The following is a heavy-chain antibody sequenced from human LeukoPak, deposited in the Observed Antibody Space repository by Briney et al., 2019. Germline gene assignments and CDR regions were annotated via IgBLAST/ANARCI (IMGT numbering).Heavy chain of an antibody. V-gene: IGHV1-2*02. CDR2: INPNTGAI. Sequence: ASVKVSCKASGYTFSDYYIHWVRQAPGQGLEWMGWINPNTGAIKYSQKFEGRVSMTRDTSITTVYMDLSSLRSDDTALYYCARVKKLMPEFEFWGQGTLVTVSS. J-gene: IGHJ4*02. CDR3: ARVKKLMPEFEF. CDR1: GYTFSDYY. D-gene: IGHD2-2*01.